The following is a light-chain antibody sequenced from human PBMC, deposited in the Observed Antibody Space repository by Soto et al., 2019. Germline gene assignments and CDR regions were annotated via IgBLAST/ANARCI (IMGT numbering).Light chain of an antibody. CDR1: QSVLYSSNNKNY. J-gene: IGKJ3*01. V-gene: IGKV4-1*01. CDR3: QQYYSTPIFT. Sequence: DIVMTQSPDSLAVSLGERATINCKSSQSVLYSSNNKNYLAWYQQKPGQPPKLLIYWASTRESGVPDRFSGSGSGTDFTLTISSLQAEDVAVYYYQQYYSTPIFTFGPGTKVDIK. CDR2: WAS.